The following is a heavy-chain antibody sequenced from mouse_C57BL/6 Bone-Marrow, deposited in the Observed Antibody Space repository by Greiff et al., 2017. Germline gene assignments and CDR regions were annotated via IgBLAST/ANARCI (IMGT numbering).Heavy chain of an antibody. J-gene: IGHJ4*01. CDR3: GRQNYYNKDLVMDY. D-gene: IGHD1-1*01. CDR2: ISSGGSYT. Sequence: EVQVVESGGDLVKPGGSLKLSCAASGFTFSSYGMSWVRQTPDKRLEWVATISSGGSYTYYPDSVKGRFTISRDNANNTLYLQMSRLKSENTAMFYCGRQNYYNKDLVMDYWGEGTSVTVPS. CDR1: GFTFSSYG. V-gene: IGHV5-6*01.